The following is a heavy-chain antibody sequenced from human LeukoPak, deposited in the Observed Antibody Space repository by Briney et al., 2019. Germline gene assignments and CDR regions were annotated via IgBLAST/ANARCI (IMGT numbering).Heavy chain of an antibody. J-gene: IGHJ4*02. Sequence: GGSLRLSCAASGFTFSSYAMSWVHQAPGKGLEWVSATSGSGGSTYYADSVKGRFTISRDNSKNTLFLQMNSLRAEDTAVYYCAKSDYGDYFDFWGQGTLVTVSS. CDR3: AKSDYGDYFDF. D-gene: IGHD4-17*01. CDR2: TSGSGGST. V-gene: IGHV3-23*01. CDR1: GFTFSSYA.